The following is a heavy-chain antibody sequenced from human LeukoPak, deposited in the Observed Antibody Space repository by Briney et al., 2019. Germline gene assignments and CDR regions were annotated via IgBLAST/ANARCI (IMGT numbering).Heavy chain of an antibody. CDR1: GFTFSSYA. J-gene: IGHJ4*02. D-gene: IGHD3-10*01. CDR2: ISYDGSNK. V-gene: IGHV3-30-3*01. Sequence: PGRSLRLSCAASGFTFSSYAMHWVRQAPGKGLEWVAVISYDGSNKYYADSVKGRFTISRDNSKNTLYLQMNSLRAEDTAVYYCAKDSVDGRDYWGQGTLVTVSS. CDR3: AKDSVDGRDY.